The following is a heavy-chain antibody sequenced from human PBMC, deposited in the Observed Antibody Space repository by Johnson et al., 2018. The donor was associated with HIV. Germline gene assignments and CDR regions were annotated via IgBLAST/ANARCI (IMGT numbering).Heavy chain of an antibody. J-gene: IGHJ3*02. D-gene: IGHD2-15*01. CDR2: LFSGGDT. CDR3: AGACRCCYTWDGYEI. V-gene: IGHV3-66*01. Sequence: VQLVESGGGLVKPGGSLRLSCIASGFASGFTFSDYYMTWVRQAPGKGLEWVSVLFSGGDTYYADSVRGRFTISRDNSKNTLYIQMNSLRAEDTAVYDCAGACRCCYTWDGYEIWGQGTMVTVSS. CDR1: GFTFSDYY.